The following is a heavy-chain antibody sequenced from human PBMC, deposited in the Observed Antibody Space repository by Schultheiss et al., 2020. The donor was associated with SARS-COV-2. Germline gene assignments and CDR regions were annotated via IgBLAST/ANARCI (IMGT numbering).Heavy chain of an antibody. J-gene: IGHJ5*02. CDR2: IYYSGST. D-gene: IGHD6-13*01. Sequence: SETLSLTCTVSGYSISSGYYWGWIRQHPGKGLEWIGYIYYSGSTYYNPSLKSRVTISVDTSKNQFSLKLSSVTAADTAVYYCARDQAAAVASWFDPWGQGTLVTVSS. V-gene: IGHV4-38-2*02. CDR3: ARDQAAAVASWFDP. CDR1: GYSISSGYY.